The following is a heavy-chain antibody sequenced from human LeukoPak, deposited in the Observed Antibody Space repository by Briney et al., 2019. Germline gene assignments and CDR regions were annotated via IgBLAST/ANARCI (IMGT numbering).Heavy chain of an antibody. CDR3: AGGTVVPAAMSRLNYYDYYGMDV. V-gene: IGHV1-2*02. D-gene: IGHD2-2*01. Sequence: GASVKVSCKASGYTFTGYYMHWVRQAPGQGLEWMGWINPYSGGTNYAQKFQGRVTMTRDTSISTAYMELSRLRSDDTAVYYCAGGTVVPAAMSRLNYYDYYGMDVWGQGTTVTVS. CDR2: INPYSGGT. J-gene: IGHJ6*02. CDR1: GYTFTGYY.